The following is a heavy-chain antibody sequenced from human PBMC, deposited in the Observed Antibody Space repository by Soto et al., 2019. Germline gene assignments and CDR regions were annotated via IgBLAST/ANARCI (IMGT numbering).Heavy chain of an antibody. CDR1: GGSFSGYY. Sequence: SETLSLTCAVYGGSFSGYYWSWIRQPPGKGLEWIGEINHSGSTNYNPSLKSRVTISVDTSKNQLSLKLSSVTAADTAVYYFARGGSSWPLNWFDPWGQGTLVTVSS. CDR3: ARGGSSWPLNWFDP. V-gene: IGHV4-34*01. D-gene: IGHD6-13*01. CDR2: INHSGST. J-gene: IGHJ5*02.